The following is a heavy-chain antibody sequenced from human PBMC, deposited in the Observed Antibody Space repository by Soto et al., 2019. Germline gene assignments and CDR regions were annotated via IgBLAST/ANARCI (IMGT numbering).Heavy chain of an antibody. J-gene: IGHJ4*02. Sequence: SETLSLTCTVSGGSISSGGYYWSWIRQHPGKGLEWIGYIYYSGSTYYNPSLKSRVTISVDTSKNQFSLKLSSVTAADTAVYYCARDRVGSPGFDYWGQGTLVTVSS. CDR1: GGSISSGGYY. V-gene: IGHV4-31*03. CDR2: IYYSGST. CDR3: ARDRVGSPGFDY. D-gene: IGHD2-2*01.